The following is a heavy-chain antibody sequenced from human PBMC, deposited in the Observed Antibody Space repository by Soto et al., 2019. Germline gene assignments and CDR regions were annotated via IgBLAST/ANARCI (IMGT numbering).Heavy chain of an antibody. D-gene: IGHD6-13*01. J-gene: IGHJ5*02. CDR1: GYTFTSYG. Sequence: ASVKVSCKASGYTFTSYGISWVRQAPGQGLEWMGWISAYNGNTNYAQKLQGRVTMTTDTSTSTAYVELRSLRSDDTAVYYCARARQQLVRRYNWFDPWGQGTLVTVSS. V-gene: IGHV1-18*04. CDR2: ISAYNGNT. CDR3: ARARQQLVRRYNWFDP.